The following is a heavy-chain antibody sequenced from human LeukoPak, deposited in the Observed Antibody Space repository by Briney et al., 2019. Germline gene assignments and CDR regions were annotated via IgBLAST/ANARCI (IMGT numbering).Heavy chain of an antibody. J-gene: IGHJ4*02. V-gene: IGHV3-15*01. CDR2: IKSIVDGGTI. Sequence: PGGSLRLSCAGSGFTFSNGWMNWVRQAPGKGLEWVGRIKSIVDGGTIDYAAPVRGRFIISRDDSENTVYLQMNGLKTEDTAVYYCTTGGYYFDYWGQGTLVTVSS. CDR3: TTGGYYFDY. CDR1: GFTFSNGW.